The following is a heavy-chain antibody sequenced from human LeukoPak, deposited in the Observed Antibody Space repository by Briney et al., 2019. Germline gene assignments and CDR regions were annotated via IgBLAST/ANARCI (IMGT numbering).Heavy chain of an antibody. CDR3: ARAAYSSSPDY. Sequence: GGSLRLSCAASGLTFSSYSMNWVRQAPGKGLEWVSYINPSSSAIYYADSVKGRFTISRDNAKNSLYLQMSSLRDEDTAVYYCARAAYSSSPDYWGQGTLVTVSS. V-gene: IGHV3-48*02. D-gene: IGHD6-13*01. CDR2: INPSSSAI. CDR1: GLTFSSYS. J-gene: IGHJ4*02.